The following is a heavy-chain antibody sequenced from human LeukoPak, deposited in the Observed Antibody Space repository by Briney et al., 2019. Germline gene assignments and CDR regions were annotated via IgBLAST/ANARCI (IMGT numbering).Heavy chain of an antibody. CDR3: ARGYSYGSIDY. CDR2: IVVCSGNT. CDR1: GFTFTSSA. Sequence: GASVKVSCKASGFTFTSSAIQWVRQARGHRLEWIGWIVVCSGNTNYAQKFHERVTITRDMSPSTAYMELSSLRYEDAAVYYCARGYSYGSIDYWGQGTLVTVSS. D-gene: IGHD5-18*01. J-gene: IGHJ4*02. V-gene: IGHV1-58*02.